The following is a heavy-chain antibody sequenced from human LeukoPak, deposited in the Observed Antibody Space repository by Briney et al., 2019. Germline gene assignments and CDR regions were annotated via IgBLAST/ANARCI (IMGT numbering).Heavy chain of an antibody. CDR3: ARDANWLLGYYYYYMDV. V-gene: IGHV4-61*02. D-gene: IGHD4/OR15-4a*01. Sequence: SSQTLSLTCTVSGGSISSGSYYWSWIRQPAGKGLEWIGRIYTSGSTNYNPSLKSRVTISVDTSKNQFSLKLSSVTAADTAVYYCARDANWLLGYYYYYMDVWGKGTTVTVSS. CDR2: IYTSGST. CDR1: GGSISSGSYY. J-gene: IGHJ6*03.